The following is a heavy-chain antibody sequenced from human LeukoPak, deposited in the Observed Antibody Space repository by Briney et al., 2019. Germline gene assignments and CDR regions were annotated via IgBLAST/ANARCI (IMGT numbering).Heavy chain of an antibody. J-gene: IGHJ4*02. Sequence: PSETLSLTCTVSGGSISSSSCYWGWIRQPPGKGLEWIGSLYYSGSTYYNPSLKSRVTISVDTSKNQFSLKLSSVTAADTAVYYCARVPTVTFFDYWGQGTLVTVSS. D-gene: IGHD4-17*01. CDR3: ARVPTVTFFDY. V-gene: IGHV4-39*01. CDR1: GGSISSSSCY. CDR2: LYYSGST.